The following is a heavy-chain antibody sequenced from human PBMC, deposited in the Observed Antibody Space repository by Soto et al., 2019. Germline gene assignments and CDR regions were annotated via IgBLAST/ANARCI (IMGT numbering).Heavy chain of an antibody. CDR3: AKSKTAKTLYYYYGMDV. V-gene: IGHV3-23*01. D-gene: IGHD6-25*01. CDR1: GFTFSSYA. Sequence: PGGSLRLSCAASGFTFSSYAMSWVRQAPWKGLEWVSAISGSGGSTYYADSVKGRFTISRDNSKNTLYLQMNSLRAEDTAVYYCAKSKTAKTLYYYYGMDVWGKGTTVTVSS. CDR2: ISGSGGST. J-gene: IGHJ6*04.